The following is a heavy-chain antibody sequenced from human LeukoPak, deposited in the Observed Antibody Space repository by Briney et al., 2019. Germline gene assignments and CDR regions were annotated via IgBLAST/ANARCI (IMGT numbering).Heavy chain of an antibody. CDR3: ARGPRGTAPI. J-gene: IGHJ4*02. CDR1: GGSFSGYY. V-gene: IGHV4-34*01. Sequence: SETLSLTCAVYGGSFSGYYWSWIRPPPGKGLEWIGEINHSGSTNYNPSLKSRVTISVVTSKNQFSRKLSSVTAADTAVYYCARGPRGTAPIWGQGTLVTVSS. D-gene: IGHD1-1*01. CDR2: INHSGST.